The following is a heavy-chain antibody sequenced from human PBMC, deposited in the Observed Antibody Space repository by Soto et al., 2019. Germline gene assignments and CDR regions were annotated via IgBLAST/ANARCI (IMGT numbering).Heavy chain of an antibody. V-gene: IGHV2-5*02. Sequence: QITLKESGPTLVKPTQTLTLTCTFSGFSLSTSGVGVGWIRQPPGKALEWLALIYWDDDKRYSPSLKSSLTITTDTSKHQVVLTMTTMDPVDTATYYCAHRFLYGDYVAFDSWGQGTLVTVSS. J-gene: IGHJ4*02. CDR3: AHRFLYGDYVAFDS. CDR2: IYWDDDK. CDR1: GFSLSTSGVG. D-gene: IGHD4-17*01.